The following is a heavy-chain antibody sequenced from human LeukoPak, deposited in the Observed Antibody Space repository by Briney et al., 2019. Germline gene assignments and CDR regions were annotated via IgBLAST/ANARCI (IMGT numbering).Heavy chain of an antibody. Sequence: GGSLILSCAASGFTFSLYGIHWVRQAPGKGLEWVAVIWYDGSNKYYADSVKGRFTISRDNSKNTLYLQMNSLTDEDTAVYYCASPPSSGWPGGWGQGTLVTVSS. CDR2: IWYDGSNK. J-gene: IGHJ4*02. CDR3: ASPPSSGWPGG. D-gene: IGHD6-19*01. CDR1: GFTFSLYG. V-gene: IGHV3-33*08.